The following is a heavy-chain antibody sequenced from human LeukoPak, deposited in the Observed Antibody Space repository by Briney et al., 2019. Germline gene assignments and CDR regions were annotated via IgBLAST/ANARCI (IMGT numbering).Heavy chain of an antibody. V-gene: IGHV2-5*02. CDR3: AHGQLVHAEGAFDI. CDR1: GFSLSTSGVG. J-gene: IGHJ3*02. CDR2: IYWDDDK. D-gene: IGHD6-13*01. Sequence: SGPTLVNPTQTLTLTCTFSGFSLSTSGVGVGWIRQPPGKALEWLALIYWDDDKRYSPSLKSRLTITKDTSKNQVVLTTTNMDPVDTATYYCAHGQLVHAEGAFDIWGQGTMVTVSS.